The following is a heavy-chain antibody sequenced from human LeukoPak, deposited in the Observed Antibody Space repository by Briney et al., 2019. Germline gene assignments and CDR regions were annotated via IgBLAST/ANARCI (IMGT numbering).Heavy chain of an antibody. V-gene: IGHV4-30-4*01. CDR2: IYYSGST. CDR3: ARETSRMGATYKNWFDP. CDR1: GGSISSGDDY. D-gene: IGHD1-26*01. Sequence: PSQTLSLTCTVSGGSISSGDDYWSWIRQPPGKGLEWIGYIYYSGSTYYNPSLKSRVTISVDTSKNQFSLKLSSVTAADTAVYYCARETSRMGATYKNWFDPWGQGTLVXVSS. J-gene: IGHJ5*02.